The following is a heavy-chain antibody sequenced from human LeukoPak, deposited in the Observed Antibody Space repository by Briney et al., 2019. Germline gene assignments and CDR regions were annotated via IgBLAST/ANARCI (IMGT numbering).Heavy chain of an antibody. CDR3: ARGSASDIYPIDY. J-gene: IGHJ4*02. CDR1: GGSFSVYY. Sequence: SETLSLTCAVYGGSFSVYYWSWIRQPPGKGLEWIAEINHLGRTNYNPSLKSRATISIDTSKNQVFLKLSSVTAADTAVYYCARGSASDIYPIDYWGQGTLVTVSS. V-gene: IGHV4-34*01. CDR2: INHLGRT. D-gene: IGHD2-15*01.